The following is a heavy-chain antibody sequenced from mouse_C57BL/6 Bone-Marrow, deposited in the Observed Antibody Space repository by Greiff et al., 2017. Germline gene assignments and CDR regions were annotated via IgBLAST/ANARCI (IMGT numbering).Heavy chain of an antibody. CDR2: IDPENGDT. J-gene: IGHJ2*01. CDR3: TTGGYYPDY. CDR1: GFNIKDDY. Sequence: VQLQQPGAELVMPGASVKLSCTASGFNIKDDYMHWVKQRPEQGLEWIGWIDPENGDTEYASKFQGKATITADTSSNTAYLQLSSLTSEDTAVYYCTTGGYYPDYWGQGTTLTVSS. D-gene: IGHD1-1*02. V-gene: IGHV14-4*01.